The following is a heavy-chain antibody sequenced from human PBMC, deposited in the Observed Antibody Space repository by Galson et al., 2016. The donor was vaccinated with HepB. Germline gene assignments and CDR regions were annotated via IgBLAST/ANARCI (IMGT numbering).Heavy chain of an antibody. CDR2: FDPENGET. Sequence: SVKVSCKVSGSTLTELSIHWVRQAPARGLEWMGGFDPENGETIYTQRFQGRVTMTEDTSTDTAYMELSSLRSEDTAVYFCVIDWRRMSHFHYGLDVWGQGTTVSVSS. D-gene: IGHD2/OR15-2a*01. CDR3: VIDWRRMSHFHYGLDV. CDR1: GSTLTELS. J-gene: IGHJ6*02. V-gene: IGHV1-24*01.